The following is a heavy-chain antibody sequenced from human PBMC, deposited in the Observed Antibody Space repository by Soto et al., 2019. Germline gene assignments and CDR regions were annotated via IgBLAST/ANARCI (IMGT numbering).Heavy chain of an antibody. D-gene: IGHD5-18*01. J-gene: IGHJ6*02. CDR2: ISWNSGSI. Sequence: GGSLRHSCAPSGFTFDDYAMHWVRQAPGKGLEWVSGISWNSGSIGYADSVKGRFTITRDNAKNSLYLQMNSLRAEDAAVHYCARGTYNYGAIGGMDVWGQGTTVTVSS. CDR3: ARGTYNYGAIGGMDV. V-gene: IGHV3-9*01. CDR1: GFTFDDYA.